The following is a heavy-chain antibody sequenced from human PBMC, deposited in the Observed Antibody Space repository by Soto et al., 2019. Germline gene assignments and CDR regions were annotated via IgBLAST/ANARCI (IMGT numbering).Heavy chain of an antibody. CDR2: FDPEDGET. Sequence: QVQLVQSGAEVKKPGASVKVSCKVSGYTLTELSMHWVRQAPGKGLEWMGGFDPEDGETIYAQKFQGRVTMTEDTSPDTAYKEPSRLTSNDPAVYYYPPTSFPLVDYYHGGRFDYWGQGTLVTLSS. CDR1: GYTLTELS. CDR3: PPTSFPLVDYYHGGRFDY. V-gene: IGHV1-24*01. D-gene: IGHD3-22*01. J-gene: IGHJ4*02.